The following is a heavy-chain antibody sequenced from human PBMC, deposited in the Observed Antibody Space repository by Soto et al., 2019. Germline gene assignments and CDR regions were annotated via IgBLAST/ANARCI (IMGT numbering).Heavy chain of an antibody. J-gene: IGHJ5*02. CDR1: GGSFSGYY. CDR2: INYSGST. CDR3: ARGGLKEDIVVVPAANNWFDP. V-gene: IGHV4-34*09. Sequence: SETLSLTCAVYGGSFSGYYWTWIRQPPGTGLEWIGDINYSGSTNYNPSLKSRVTISVDTSKNQFSLKLSSVTAADTAVYYCARGGLKEDIVVVPAANNWFDPWGQGTLVTVSS. D-gene: IGHD2-2*01.